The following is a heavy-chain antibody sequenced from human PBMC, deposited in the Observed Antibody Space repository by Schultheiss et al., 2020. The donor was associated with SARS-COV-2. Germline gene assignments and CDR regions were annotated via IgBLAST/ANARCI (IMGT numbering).Heavy chain of an antibody. J-gene: IGHJ4*02. CDR1: GGSISSYY. CDR3: ARGARVDY. Sequence: SETLSLTCTVSGGSISSYYWSWIRQSPGKGLEWIGEINHSGSTNYNPSLKSRVTISVDTSKNQFSLKLSSVTAADTAVYYCARGARVDYWGQGTLVTVSS. V-gene: IGHV4-34*01. CDR2: INHSGST. D-gene: IGHD3-10*01.